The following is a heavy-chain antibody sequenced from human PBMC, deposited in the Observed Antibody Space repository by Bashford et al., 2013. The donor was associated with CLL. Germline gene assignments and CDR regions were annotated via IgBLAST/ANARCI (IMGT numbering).Heavy chain of an antibody. Sequence: SETLSLNPALYYGGSFSGYYWSWIRQPPGKGLEWIGEINHSGSTNYNPSLKSRVTISVDTSKNQFSLKLSSVTAADTAVYYCARGPMIVVVINPGEPYYYYYYGMDVWGQGTTVTVSS. V-gene: IGHV4-34*01. J-gene: IGHJ6*02. CDR3: ARGPMIVVVINPGEPYYYYYYGMDV. CDR1: GGSFSGYY. CDR2: INHSGST. D-gene: IGHD3-22*01.